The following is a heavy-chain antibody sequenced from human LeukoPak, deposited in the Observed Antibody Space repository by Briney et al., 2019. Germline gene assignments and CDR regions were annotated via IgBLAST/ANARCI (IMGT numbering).Heavy chain of an antibody. CDR2: IYYSGST. CDR3: ARHGSPSYYYYYMDV. D-gene: IGHD3-10*01. CDR1: GGSISSSSYY. Sequence: PSETLSLTCTVSGGSISSSSYYWGWIRQPPGKGLEWIGSIYYSGSTYYNPSLKSRVTISVDTSKNQFSLKLSSVTAADTAVYYCARHGSPSYYYYYMDVWGKGTTVTVSS. J-gene: IGHJ6*03. V-gene: IGHV4-39*01.